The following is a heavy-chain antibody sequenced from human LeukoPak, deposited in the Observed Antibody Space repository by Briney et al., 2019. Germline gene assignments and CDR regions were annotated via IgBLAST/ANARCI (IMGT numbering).Heavy chain of an antibody. Sequence: PSETLSLTCTVSGGSISSYYWSWIRQPPGKGLEWIGYIYYSGSTNYNPSLKSRVTISVDTSKNQFSLKLSSVTAADTAVYYCARLSYYDSSGYYYEDYWGQGTLVTVSS. CDR2: IYYSGST. J-gene: IGHJ4*02. D-gene: IGHD3-22*01. CDR1: GGSISSYY. V-gene: IGHV4-59*08. CDR3: ARLSYYDSSGYYYEDY.